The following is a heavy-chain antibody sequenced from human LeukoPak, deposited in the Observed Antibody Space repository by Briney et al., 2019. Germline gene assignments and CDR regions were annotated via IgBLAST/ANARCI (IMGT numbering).Heavy chain of an antibody. CDR1: GYTFTNYY. D-gene: IGHD1-26*01. J-gene: IGHJ5*02. CDR3: ARDHSGSQHWFDP. CDR2: LNPSVGST. V-gene: IGHV1-46*01. Sequence: GASVKVSCKASGYTFTNYYMHCVRQAPGQGLEWMGVLNPSVGSTSYAQKFQGRVMMTSDTSTSTVYMELNSLTSEDTAVYYCARDHSGSQHWFDPWGQGTLVTVSS.